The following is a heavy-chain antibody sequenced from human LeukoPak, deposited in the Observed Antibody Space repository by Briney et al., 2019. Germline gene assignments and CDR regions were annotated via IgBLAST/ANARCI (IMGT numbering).Heavy chain of an antibody. D-gene: IGHD2/OR15-2a*01. J-gene: IGHJ4*02. CDR3: ARDLRGVRVYAN. Sequence: ASVKVSCKASGYTFTSYAMNWVRQAPGQGLEWMGIINPSGGSTSYAQKFQGRVTMTRDTSTSTVYMELSSLRSEDTAVYYCARDLRGVRVYANWGQGTLVTVSS. V-gene: IGHV1-46*01. CDR2: INPSGGST. CDR1: GYTFTSYA.